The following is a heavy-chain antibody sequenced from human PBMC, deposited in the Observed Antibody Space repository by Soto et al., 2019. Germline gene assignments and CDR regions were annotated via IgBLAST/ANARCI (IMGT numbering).Heavy chain of an antibody. CDR3: TRGSRPSSVGTGAF. Sequence: GGSLRLSCEASGFTFNTYCMHWVRQAPGEGLEWVPRISEDDSRTDYADSVKGRFTISRDNAKNTLYLRMNALRVEDPALYYCTRGSRPSSVGTGAFWGQGALLTVSS. J-gene: IGHJ4*02. CDR1: GFTFNTYC. D-gene: IGHD3-10*01. CDR2: ISEDDSRT. V-gene: IGHV3-74*01.